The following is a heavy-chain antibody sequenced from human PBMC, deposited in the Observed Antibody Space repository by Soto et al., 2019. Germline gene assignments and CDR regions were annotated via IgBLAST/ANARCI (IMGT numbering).Heavy chain of an antibody. J-gene: IGHJ6*02. CDR1: GGSISSGAYY. D-gene: IGHD5-18*01. CDR3: TRAEGGYSYGPASYYYYGMDV. V-gene: IGHV4-31*03. CDR2: IYSSGST. Sequence: QVQLQESGPGLVKPSQTLSLTCTVSGGSISSGAYYWSWIRQHPGKGLEWIGYIYSSGSTYYNPYLESRVTISVDTAKSQFSLKLSSVPAADTAVYYGTRAEGGYSYGPASYYYYGMDVWGQGNTVTV.